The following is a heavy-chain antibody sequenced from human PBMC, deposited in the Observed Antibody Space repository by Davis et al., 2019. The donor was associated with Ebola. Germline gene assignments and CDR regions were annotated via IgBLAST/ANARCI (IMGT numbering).Heavy chain of an antibody. CDR1: GFTFSGSA. CDR2: IRSKANSYAT. D-gene: IGHD3-10*01. V-gene: IGHV3-73*01. J-gene: IGHJ4*02. CDR3: TGSGAAGDY. Sequence: GESLKISCAASGFTFSGSAMHWVRQASGKGLEWVGRIRSKANSYATAYAASVKGRFTISRDDSKNTAYLQMNSLKIEDTAVYYCTGSGAAGDYWGQGTLVTVSS.